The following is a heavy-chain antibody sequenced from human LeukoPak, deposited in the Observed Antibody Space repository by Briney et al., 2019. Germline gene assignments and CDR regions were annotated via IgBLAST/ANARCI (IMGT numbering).Heavy chain of an antibody. D-gene: IGHD3-22*01. J-gene: IGHJ5*02. CDR2: IIPIFGTA. CDR3: ARDYYDSSGYYNP. V-gene: IGHV1-69*13. CDR1: GGTFSSYA. Sequence: SVKVSCKASGGTFSSYAISRVRQAPGQGLEWMGGIIPIFGTANYAQKFQGRVTITADESTSTAYMELSSLRSEDTAVYYCARDYYDSSGYYNPWGQGTLVTVSS.